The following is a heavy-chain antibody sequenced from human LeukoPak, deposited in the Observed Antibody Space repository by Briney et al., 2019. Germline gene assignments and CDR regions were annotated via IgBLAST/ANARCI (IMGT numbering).Heavy chain of an antibody. CDR2: IYYSGST. J-gene: IGHJ5*02. CDR3: ARDIIDSSGYYAGWLDP. D-gene: IGHD3-22*01. CDR1: GGSISSYY. Sequence: SETLSLTCTVSGGSISSYYWSWIRQPPGKGLEWIGYIYYSGSTNYNPSLKSRVTISVDTSKNQFSLKLSSVTAADTAVYYCARDIIDSSGYYAGWLDPWGQGTLVTVSS. V-gene: IGHV4-59*01.